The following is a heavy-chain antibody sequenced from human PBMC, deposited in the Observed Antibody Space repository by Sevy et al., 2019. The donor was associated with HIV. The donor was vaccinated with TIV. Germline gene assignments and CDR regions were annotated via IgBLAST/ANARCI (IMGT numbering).Heavy chain of an antibody. D-gene: IGHD2-8*01. CDR1: GFTFSDYY. CDR2: ISTSSNDI. Sequence: GGSLRLSCAASGFTFSDYYMSWIRQAPGTRLEWVSYISTSSNDIYYADSVKGRFTIYRDNAKNSLYLQMNSLRAEDTAVYYCARCTGGGMDVWGQGTTVTVSS. J-gene: IGHJ6*02. CDR3: ARCTGGGMDV. V-gene: IGHV3-11*04.